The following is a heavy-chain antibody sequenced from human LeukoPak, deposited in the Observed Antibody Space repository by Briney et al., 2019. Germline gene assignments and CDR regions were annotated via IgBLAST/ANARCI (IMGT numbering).Heavy chain of an antibody. Sequence: GGSLRLSCAASGFTFSSYSMNWVRQAPGKGLEWVSSISSSSSYIYYADSVKGRFTISRDNAKNSLYLQMNSLRAEDTAVYYCARDQDGCNPTQAFDIWGQGTMVTVSS. CDR3: ARDQDGCNPTQAFDI. J-gene: IGHJ3*02. V-gene: IGHV3-21*01. CDR2: ISSSSSYI. CDR1: GFTFSSYS. D-gene: IGHD5-24*01.